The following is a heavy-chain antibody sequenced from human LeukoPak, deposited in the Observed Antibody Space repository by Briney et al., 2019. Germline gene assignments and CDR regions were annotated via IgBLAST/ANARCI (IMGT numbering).Heavy chain of an antibody. Sequence: SETLSLTCNVSGASLSSYYWDWLRQSPGKGLEWIGYISDTGKTDSNPSLKSRVSISLDMSKKQFSLRLRSVTAADSAVYYCATGYYEPFDTWGPGILVTVSS. CDR2: ISDTGKT. CDR1: GASLSSYY. D-gene: IGHD2/OR15-2a*01. CDR3: ATGYYEPFDT. J-gene: IGHJ4*02. V-gene: IGHV4-59*01.